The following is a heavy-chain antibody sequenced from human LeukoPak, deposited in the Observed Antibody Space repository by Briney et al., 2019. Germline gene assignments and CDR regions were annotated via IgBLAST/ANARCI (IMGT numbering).Heavy chain of an antibody. CDR1: GYTFTTYG. CDR2: INTDNGNT. CDR3: ARGGDTSNYFDY. D-gene: IGHD3-16*01. V-gene: IGHV1-18*01. Sequence: ASVKVSCKASGYTFTTYGITWVRQAPGQGLEWMGWINTDNGNTNYAQKLQGRVTMTTDTSTSTAYMELRSLRFDDTAVYYCARGGDTSNYFDYWGQGTLVTVSS. J-gene: IGHJ4*02.